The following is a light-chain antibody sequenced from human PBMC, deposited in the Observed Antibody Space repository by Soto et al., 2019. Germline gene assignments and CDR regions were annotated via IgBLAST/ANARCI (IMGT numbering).Light chain of an antibody. J-gene: IGKJ2*01. Sequence: DTQMTQSPSTLSASVGDTVTITCRARQNINNWLAWYQQKPEKVPKLLIYGASTVEDGVPSRFSGSRSGTEFTLTINSLQPDDFATYYCQRYDCYFGQGTKLESK. CDR1: QNINNW. CDR3: QRYDCY. CDR2: GAS. V-gene: IGKV1-5*01.